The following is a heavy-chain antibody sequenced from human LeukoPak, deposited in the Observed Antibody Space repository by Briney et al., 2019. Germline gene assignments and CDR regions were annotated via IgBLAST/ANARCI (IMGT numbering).Heavy chain of an antibody. CDR2: MNPNSGNT. J-gene: IGHJ4*02. CDR1: GYTFTSYD. V-gene: IGHV1-8*01. D-gene: IGHD2-15*01. Sequence: ASVKVSCKASGYTFTSYDINWVRQATGQGLEWMGWMNPNSGNTGYAQKFQGRVTMTRNTSISTAYMELSSLRSEDTAVYYCARGYWSGGSCYSGRSDFDYWGQGTLVTVSS. CDR3: ARGYWSGGSCYSGRSDFDY.